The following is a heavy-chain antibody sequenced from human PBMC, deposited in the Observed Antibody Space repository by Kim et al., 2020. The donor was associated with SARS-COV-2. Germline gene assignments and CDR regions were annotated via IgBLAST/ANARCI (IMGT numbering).Heavy chain of an antibody. CDR3: ARGTYYYGSGSYLFDAFDI. CDR1: GYTFTGYY. Sequence: ASVKVSCKASGYTFTGYYMHWVRQAPGQGLEWMGWINPNSGGTNYAQKFQGWVTMTRDTSISTAYMELSRLRSDDTAVYYCARGTYYYGSGSYLFDAFDIWGQGTMVTVSS. J-gene: IGHJ3*02. CDR2: INPNSGGT. D-gene: IGHD3-10*01. V-gene: IGHV1-2*04.